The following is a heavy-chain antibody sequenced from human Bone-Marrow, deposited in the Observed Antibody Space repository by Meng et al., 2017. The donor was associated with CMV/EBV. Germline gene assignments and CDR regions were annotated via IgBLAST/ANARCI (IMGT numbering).Heavy chain of an antibody. Sequence: GEYLKISCRVSGFTFGDHPMSWVRQGPGKGLEWVGFIRSKAYGGTTEYAASVKGRFIISRDDTKSIAYLQMNSLKTEDTAVYYCASCRSDLSGDYWSQGTLVPVSS. CDR3: ASCRSDLSGDY. D-gene: IGHD3-3*01. CDR2: IRSKAYGGTT. CDR1: GFTFGDHP. V-gene: IGHV3-49*04. J-gene: IGHJ4*02.